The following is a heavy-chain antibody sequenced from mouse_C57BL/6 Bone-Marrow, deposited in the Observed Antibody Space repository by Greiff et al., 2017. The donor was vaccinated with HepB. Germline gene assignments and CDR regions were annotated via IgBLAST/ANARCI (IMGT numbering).Heavy chain of an antibody. D-gene: IGHD1-1*01. CDR3: ARSGVTTTVVATDY. Sequence: VQLQQSGPVLVKPWASVKMSCKASGYTFTDYYMNWVKQSHGKSLEWIGVINPYNGGTSYNQKFKGKATLTVDKSSSTAYMELNSLTSEDSAVYYCARSGVTTTVVATDYWGQGTTLTVSS. V-gene: IGHV1-19*01. CDR2: INPYNGGT. J-gene: IGHJ2*01. CDR1: GYTFTDYY.